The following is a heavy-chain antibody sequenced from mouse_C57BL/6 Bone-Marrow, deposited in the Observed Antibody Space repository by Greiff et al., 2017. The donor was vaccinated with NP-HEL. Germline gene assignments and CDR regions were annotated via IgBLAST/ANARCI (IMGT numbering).Heavy chain of an antibody. CDR1: GFTFSSYG. CDR2: ISSGGSYT. Sequence: EVHLVESGGDLVKPGGSLKLSCAASGFTFSSYGMSWVRQTPDKRLEWVATISSGGSYTYYPDSVKGRFTISSDNAKNTLYLQMSSLKSEDTAMYYCARHGYDAMDYWGQGTSVTVSS. J-gene: IGHJ4*01. CDR3: ARHGYDAMDY. V-gene: IGHV5-6*01.